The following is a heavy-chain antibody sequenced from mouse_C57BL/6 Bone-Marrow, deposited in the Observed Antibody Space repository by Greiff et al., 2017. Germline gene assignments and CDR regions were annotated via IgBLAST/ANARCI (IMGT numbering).Heavy chain of an antibody. CDR1: GFTFSSYG. V-gene: IGHV5-6*01. J-gene: IGHJ4*01. CDR3: ARITTVVDYAMDY. CDR2: ISSGVSYT. D-gene: IGHD1-1*01. Sequence: EVQRVESGGDLVKPGGSLKLSCAASGFTFSSYGMSWVRQTPAKSLEWVATISSGVSYTDYPHSVKGRFTISRDNAKNTLYLKMSCLKSEDTAMYYCARITTVVDYAMDYWGQGTSVTVSS.